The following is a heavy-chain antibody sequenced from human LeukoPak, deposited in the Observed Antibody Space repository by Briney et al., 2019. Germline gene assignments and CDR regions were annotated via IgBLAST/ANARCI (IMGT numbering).Heavy chain of an antibody. Sequence: ASVKVSCKASGYTFTSYGISWVRQAPGQGLEWMGWISAYNGNTNYAQKLQGRVTMTTDTSTSTAYMELRSLRSDDTAVYYCARGPSYYDFWGGYYTHNDYYYYGMDVWGQGTTVTVSS. CDR2: ISAYNGNT. CDR1: GYTFTSYG. D-gene: IGHD3-3*01. J-gene: IGHJ6*02. CDR3: ARGPSYYDFWGGYYTHNDYYYYGMDV. V-gene: IGHV1-18*01.